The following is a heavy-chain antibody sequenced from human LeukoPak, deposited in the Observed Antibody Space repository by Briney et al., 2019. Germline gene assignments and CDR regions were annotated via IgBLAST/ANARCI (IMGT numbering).Heavy chain of an antibody. D-gene: IGHD3-16*01. CDR2: IYYSGST. CDR1: GGSISSYY. V-gene: IGHV4-59*01. Sequence: TETLFLTFTVPGGSISSYYWSWIRQPPGKGLEWIGYIYYSGSTNHNPSLKSPVTISVDTSKNQFSLRLSSVTAADTAVYDCARVRMGNYFDYWGQGTLVTVSS. J-gene: IGHJ4*02. CDR3: ARVRMGNYFDY.